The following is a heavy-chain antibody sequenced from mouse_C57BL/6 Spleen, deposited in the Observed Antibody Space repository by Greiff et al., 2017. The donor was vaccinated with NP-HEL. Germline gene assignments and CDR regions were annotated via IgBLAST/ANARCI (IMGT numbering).Heavy chain of an antibody. CDR3: ARHGIYYGNPYFDY. CDR2: IYPGSGSI. Sequence: QVQLQQSGAELVKPGASVKMSCKASGYTFTEYTIHWVKQRPGQGLEWIGWIYPGSGSIKYNENFKDKATLTADKSSSTVYMELSRMTAEDSAVYFCARHGIYYGNPYFDYWGQGTTLTVSS. J-gene: IGHJ2*01. V-gene: IGHV1-62-2*01. CDR1: GYTFTEYT. D-gene: IGHD2-1*01.